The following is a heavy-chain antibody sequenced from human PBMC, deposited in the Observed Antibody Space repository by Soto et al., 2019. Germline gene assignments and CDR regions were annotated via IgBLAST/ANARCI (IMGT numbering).Heavy chain of an antibody. V-gene: IGHV3-21*01. Sequence: EVQLVESGGGLVKPGGSLRLSCAASGFTFSSYSMNWVRQAPGKGLEWVSSISSSSSYIYYADSVKGRFTISRDNAKNPRNLQRDRLRAVDTAVYYCARDRSEAARSRVMDVWGQGTTVTVSS. J-gene: IGHJ6*02. D-gene: IGHD6-13*01. CDR3: ARDRSEAARSRVMDV. CDR2: ISSSSSYI. CDR1: GFTFSSYS.